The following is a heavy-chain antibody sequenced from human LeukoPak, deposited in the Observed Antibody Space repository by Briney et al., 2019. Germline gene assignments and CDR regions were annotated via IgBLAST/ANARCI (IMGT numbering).Heavy chain of an antibody. Sequence: GGSLRLSCAASGFTFSSYGMHWVRQAPGKGLEWVSAISGSGGSTYYADSVKGRFTISRDNSKNTLYLQMNSLRAEDTAVYYCAKNAGRIAVAGENYFDYWGQGTLVTVSS. CDR2: ISGSGGST. CDR1: GFTFSSYG. J-gene: IGHJ4*02. CDR3: AKNAGRIAVAGENYFDY. V-gene: IGHV3-23*01. D-gene: IGHD6-19*01.